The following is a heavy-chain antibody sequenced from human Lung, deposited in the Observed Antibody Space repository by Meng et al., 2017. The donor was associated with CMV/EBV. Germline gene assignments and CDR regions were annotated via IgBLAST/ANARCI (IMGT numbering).Heavy chain of an antibody. D-gene: IGHD3-9*01. V-gene: IGHV3-30-3*01. Sequence: SMSLSXAVAGPGSSSNAMHCDRQAPGKVLEWMGVILSDGSKKYYADSAKGRFTISRGNSKNTLYLQVNSLRAEDTAVYYCARKGSYYDVLTSSYNVFGNYFDPMDVWGQGTTVTVSS. CDR2: ILSDGSKK. J-gene: IGHJ6*02. CDR1: GPGSSSNA. CDR3: ARKGSYYDVLTSSYNVFGNYFDPMDV.